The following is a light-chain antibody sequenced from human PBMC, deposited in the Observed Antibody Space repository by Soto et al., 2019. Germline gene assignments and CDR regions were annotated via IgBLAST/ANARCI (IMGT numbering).Light chain of an antibody. CDR3: QQSHSTPWT. V-gene: IGKV1-39*01. CDR2: AAS. J-gene: IGKJ1*01. CDR1: QSISSY. Sequence: DIQMTPSPSSLSASVGDRVTITCRASQSISSYLNWYQQKQGKAHKLLIYAASSLQSGVPSRFSGSGSGPDFTLTISSLQPEDFENYYCQQSHSTPWTFGQGTKV.